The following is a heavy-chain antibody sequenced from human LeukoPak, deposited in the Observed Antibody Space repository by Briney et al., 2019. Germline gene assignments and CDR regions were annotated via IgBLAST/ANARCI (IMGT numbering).Heavy chain of an antibody. CDR1: KFTFNNYA. V-gene: IGHV3-30*09. CDR3: AKGSYSSSWFLDYY. CDR2: ISSDGSNK. Sequence: GGSLRLSCAASKFTFNNYAMHWVRQAPGKGLEWVSIISSDGSNKYYADSVKGRFAISRDNSKNTLYLQMNSLRAEDTAVYYCAKGSYSSSWFLDYYWGQGTLVTVSS. D-gene: IGHD6-13*01. J-gene: IGHJ4*02.